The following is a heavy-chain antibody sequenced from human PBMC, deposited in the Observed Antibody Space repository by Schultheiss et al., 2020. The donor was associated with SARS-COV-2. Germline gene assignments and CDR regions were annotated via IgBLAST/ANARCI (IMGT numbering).Heavy chain of an antibody. V-gene: IGHV1-18*04. D-gene: IGHD3-22*01. CDR1: GYSFTSYW. Sequence: ASVKVSCKGSGYSFTSYWIGWVRQAPGQSLEWMGWINAGNGNTNYAQKLQGRVTMTTDTSTSTAYMELRSLRSDDTAVYYCARTRRSGYTNWFDPWGQGTLVTVSS. J-gene: IGHJ5*02. CDR2: INAGNGNT. CDR3: ARTRRSGYTNWFDP.